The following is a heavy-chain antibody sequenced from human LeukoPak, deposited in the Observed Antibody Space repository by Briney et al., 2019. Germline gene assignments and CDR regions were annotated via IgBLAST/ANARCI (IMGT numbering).Heavy chain of an antibody. J-gene: IGHJ6*02. CDR2: ISYDGSNK. Sequence: GRSLRLSCAASGFTFSSYAMHWVRQAPGKGLERVAVISYDGSNKYYADSVKGRFTISRDNSKNTLYLQMNSLRAEDTAVYYCARRGQYCSSTSCTGYYYGMDVWGQGTTVTVSS. D-gene: IGHD2-2*01. V-gene: IGHV3-30-3*01. CDR1: GFTFSSYA. CDR3: ARRGQYCSSTSCTGYYYGMDV.